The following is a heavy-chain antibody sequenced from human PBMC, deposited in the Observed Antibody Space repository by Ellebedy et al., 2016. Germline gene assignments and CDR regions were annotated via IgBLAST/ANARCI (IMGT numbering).Heavy chain of an antibody. CDR3: ARELGIVVVKGIDY. J-gene: IGHJ4*02. CDR2: ISAFNGNT. CDR1: SYTFSSHG. D-gene: IGHD2-21*01. V-gene: IGHV1-18*01. Sequence: ASVKVSXKPSSYTFSSHGITWVRQAPGQGLEWMGWISAFNGNTNYAQKLQGRVTMTTDTSTRTAYMELRSLRSDDTAVYYCARELGIVVVKGIDYWGQGTLVTVSS.